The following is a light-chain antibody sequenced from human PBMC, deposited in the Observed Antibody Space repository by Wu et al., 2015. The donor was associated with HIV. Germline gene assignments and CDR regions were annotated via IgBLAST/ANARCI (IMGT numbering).Light chain of an antibody. Sequence: EIVLTQSPATLSLSLGERATLSCRASQSVSSNLAWYQQKPGQAPRLLIFDVSTRATGIPARFSGSGSGTEFTLTISSMQSEDFAVYYCQQYNNWPPRRTFGQGTKVEIK. CDR2: DVS. V-gene: IGKV3-15*01. J-gene: IGKJ1*01. CDR3: QQYNNWPPRRT. CDR1: QSVSSN.